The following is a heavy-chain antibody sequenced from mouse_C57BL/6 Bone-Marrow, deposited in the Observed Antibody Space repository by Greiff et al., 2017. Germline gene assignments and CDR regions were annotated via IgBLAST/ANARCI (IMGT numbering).Heavy chain of an antibody. CDR1: GYTFTSYW. J-gene: IGHJ1*03. V-gene: IGHV1-55*01. CDR3: ARVSTTVVAYWYVDV. D-gene: IGHD1-1*01. Sequence: QVKLQQPGAELVKPGASVKMSCKASGYTFTSYWITWVKQRPGQGLEWIGDISPGSGSNNSNEKFKSKATLTVDTSSSTAYMQLSSLTSEDSAVYYWARVSTTVVAYWYVDVWGTGTTVTVSS. CDR2: ISPGSGSN.